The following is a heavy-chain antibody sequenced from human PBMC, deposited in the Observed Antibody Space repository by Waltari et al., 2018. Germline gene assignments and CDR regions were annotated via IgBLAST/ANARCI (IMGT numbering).Heavy chain of an antibody. V-gene: IGHV3-74*01. J-gene: IGHJ4*02. Sequence: EVQLVESGGGLVQPGGSLRLSCAASGFTFSRYWMQWVRQAPGKGVVWVSLSERDGSSTTYADSVKGRFTISRDNATNTLYLKMDSLRVEDTAVYYCAGGSGWLTDSWGQGTLVTVSS. CDR2: SERDGSST. CDR1: GFTFSRYW. D-gene: IGHD6-19*01. CDR3: AGGSGWLTDS.